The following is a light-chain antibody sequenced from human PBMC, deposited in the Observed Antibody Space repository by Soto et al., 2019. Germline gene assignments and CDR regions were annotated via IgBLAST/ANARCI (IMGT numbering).Light chain of an antibody. Sequence: IVLTQYRGTLSLSTGERATLSCRSSQSVSSSYLAWYQQKPGQAPRLXIYGASSRATGIPDRFSGSGSGADFTLTISSLQPEDVATYYCQKYNSAPWAFAQGTKVDIK. CDR1: QSVSSSY. V-gene: IGKV3-20*01. CDR2: GAS. CDR3: QKYNSAPWA. J-gene: IGKJ1*01.